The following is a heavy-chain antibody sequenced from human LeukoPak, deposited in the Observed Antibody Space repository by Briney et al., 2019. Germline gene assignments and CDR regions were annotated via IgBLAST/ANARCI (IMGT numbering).Heavy chain of an antibody. CDR2: ISAYNGNT. V-gene: IGHV1-18*01. Sequence: ASVKVSCKASGYTFTSYGISWVRQAPGQGLEWMGWISAYNGNTNYAQKLQGRVTMTTDTSTSTAYMELRSLRSDDTAVYYCARDRLQWELLLDAEYFQHWGQGTLVTVSS. D-gene: IGHD1-26*01. CDR3: ARDRLQWELLLDAEYFQH. J-gene: IGHJ1*01. CDR1: GYTFTSYG.